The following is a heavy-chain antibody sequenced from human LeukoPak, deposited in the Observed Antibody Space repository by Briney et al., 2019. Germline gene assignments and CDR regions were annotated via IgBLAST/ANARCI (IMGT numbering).Heavy chain of an antibody. CDR1: GGSISSYY. Sequence: SETLSLTCTVSGGSISSYYWSWIRQPPGKGLEWIGYIYYSGSTNYNPSLTSRVTISVDTSKNQFSLKLSSVTAADTAVYYCARDHYDFWSGYRMDVWGKGTTVTVSS. V-gene: IGHV4-59*01. D-gene: IGHD3-3*01. CDR2: IYYSGST. J-gene: IGHJ6*04. CDR3: ARDHYDFWSGYRMDV.